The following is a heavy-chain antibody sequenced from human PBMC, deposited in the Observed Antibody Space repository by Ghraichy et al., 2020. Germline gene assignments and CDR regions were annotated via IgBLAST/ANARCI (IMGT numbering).Heavy chain of an antibody. CDR3: ARDTAAAGRRRDPLCVY. D-gene: IGHD6-13*01. CDR1: GYTFTSYG. Sequence: ASVKVSCKASGYTFTSYGISWVRQAPGQGLEWMGWISAYNGNTNYAQKLQGRVTMTTDTSTSTAYMELRSLRSDDTAVYYCARDTAAAGRRRDPLCVYWGQGTLVTVSS. V-gene: IGHV1-18*04. CDR2: ISAYNGNT. J-gene: IGHJ4*02.